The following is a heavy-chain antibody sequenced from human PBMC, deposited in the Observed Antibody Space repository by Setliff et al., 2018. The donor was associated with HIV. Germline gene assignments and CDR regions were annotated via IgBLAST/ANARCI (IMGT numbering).Heavy chain of an antibody. V-gene: IGHV1-69-2*01. CDR3: ARDPPGSGFHLDY. CDR2: VDPEDGET. J-gene: IGHJ4*02. CDR1: GYTFTAYY. D-gene: IGHD5-12*01. Sequence: GASVKVSCKASGYTFTAYYVHWVQQAPGKGLEWVGRVDPEDGETMYAEKFQGRVTLTADTSTDTAYLELSSLRSEDTAVYYCARDPPGSGFHLDYWGQGTPVTVSS.